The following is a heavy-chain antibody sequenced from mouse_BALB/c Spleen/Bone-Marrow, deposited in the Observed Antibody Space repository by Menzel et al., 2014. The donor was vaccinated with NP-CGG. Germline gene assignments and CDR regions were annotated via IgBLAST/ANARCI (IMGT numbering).Heavy chain of an antibody. D-gene: IGHD2-1*01. CDR1: GYTFTNYW. J-gene: IGHJ4*01. CDR2: NAPGSGST. Sequence: DLVKPGASVKLSCKASGYTFTNYWINWIKQRPGQGLEWIGRNAPGSGSTYYNEMFKGKATLTVDTSSSTAYIQLSSLSSEDSAVYFCARGIYYGNYVYAMDYWGQGTSVTVSS. V-gene: IGHV1S41*01. CDR3: ARGIYYGNYVYAMDY.